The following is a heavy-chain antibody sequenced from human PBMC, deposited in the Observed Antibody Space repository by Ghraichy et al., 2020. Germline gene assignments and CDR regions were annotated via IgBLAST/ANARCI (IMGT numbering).Heavy chain of an antibody. CDR3: ARVARYSSSWFDY. CDR1: GFSLSDSGMR. V-gene: IGHV2-70*04. Sequence: SGPTLVKPTQTLTLTGSFSGFSLSDSGMRVTWIRQPPGKALEWLARIDWDDDKYYNASMQTRLSISKDTSRNQVVLTMTDMDPKDTATYYCARVARYSSSWFDYWGQGLLVTVSS. CDR2: IDWDDDK. D-gene: IGHD2-15*01. J-gene: IGHJ5*01.